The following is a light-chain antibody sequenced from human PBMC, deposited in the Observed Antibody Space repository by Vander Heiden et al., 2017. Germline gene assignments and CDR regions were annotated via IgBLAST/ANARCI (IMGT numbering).Light chain of an antibody. Sequence: SAHPQSASVSGPPRACITTSYPCARCDIARYNYVSWYQHHPGKAPKLLIYEVSNRPSGVSNRFSGSKSGNTASLTISGLQAEDEADYYCSSSTSSSTVVFGGGTKVTVL. CDR2: EVS. CDR1: RCDIARYNY. J-gene: IGLJ2*01. V-gene: IGLV2-14*01. CDR3: SSSTSSSTVV.